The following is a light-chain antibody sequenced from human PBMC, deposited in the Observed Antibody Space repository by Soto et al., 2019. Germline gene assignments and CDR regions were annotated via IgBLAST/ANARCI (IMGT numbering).Light chain of an antibody. V-gene: IGKV3-15*01. Sequence: IVTTQSPATLSVSPGGRATLSCRSSQNVRTNVAWYQQKPGQAPRLLIYHSSTRATGVPARFSGSGSGTDFTLTISSLQSEDVAVYFCQQYNNWPLTFGGGTKVDIK. J-gene: IGKJ4*01. CDR1: QNVRTN. CDR3: QQYNNWPLT. CDR2: HSS.